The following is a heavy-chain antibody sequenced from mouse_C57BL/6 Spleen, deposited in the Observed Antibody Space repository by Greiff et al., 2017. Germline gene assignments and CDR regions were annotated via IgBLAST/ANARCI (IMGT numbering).Heavy chain of an antibody. J-gene: IGHJ2*01. CDR1: GYTFTSYW. V-gene: IGHV1-72*01. CDR3: ARGTAQAYDY. D-gene: IGHD3-2*02. Sequence: QVQLKQPGAELVKPGASVKLSCKASGYTFTSYWMHWVKQRPGRGLEWIGRIGPNSGGTKYNEKFKSKATLTVDKPSSTAYMQLSSLTSEDSAVYYCARGTAQAYDYWGQGTTLTVSS. CDR2: IGPNSGGT.